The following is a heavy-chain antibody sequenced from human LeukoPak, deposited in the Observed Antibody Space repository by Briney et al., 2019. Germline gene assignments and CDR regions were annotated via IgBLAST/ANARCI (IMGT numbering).Heavy chain of an antibody. CDR3: ARDRGEIYDSSGYYSDY. V-gene: IGHV1-2*06. D-gene: IGHD3-22*01. CDR2: INPNSGGT. Sequence: ASVKVSCKASGYTFTGYYMHWVRQAPGQGLEWMGRINPNSGGTNYAQKFQGRVTMTRDTSISTAYMELSRLRSDDTAVYYCARDRGEIYDSSGYYSDYWGQGTLVTVSS. CDR1: GYTFTGYY. J-gene: IGHJ4*02.